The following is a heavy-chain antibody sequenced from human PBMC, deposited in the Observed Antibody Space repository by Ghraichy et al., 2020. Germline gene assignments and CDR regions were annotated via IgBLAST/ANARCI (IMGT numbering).Heavy chain of an antibody. CDR1: GGSFSGYY. D-gene: IGHD3-3*01. V-gene: IGHV4-34*01. Sequence: SETLSLTCAVYGGSFSGYYWSWIRQPPGKGLEWIGEINHSGSTNYNPSLKSRVTISVDTSKNQFSLKLSSVTAADTAVYYCVREVSRITIFGVVIIRGWFAPWGQGTLVTVSS. CDR3: VREVSRITIFGVVIIRGWFAP. CDR2: INHSGST. J-gene: IGHJ5*02.